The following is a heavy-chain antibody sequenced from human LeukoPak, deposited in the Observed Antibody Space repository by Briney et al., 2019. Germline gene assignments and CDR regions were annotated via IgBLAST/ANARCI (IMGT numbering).Heavy chain of an antibody. Sequence: GESLKISCKGSGYSFTSYWIGWVRQMPGKGLEWKGIIYPGDSDTRYSPSFQGQVTISADKSISTAYLQWSSLKASDTAMYYCARHRPHTDSNSLADYYFDYWGQGTLVTVSS. J-gene: IGHJ4*02. CDR1: GYSFTSYW. CDR3: ARHRPHTDSNSLADYYFDY. V-gene: IGHV5-51*01. CDR2: IYPGDSDT. D-gene: IGHD6-19*01.